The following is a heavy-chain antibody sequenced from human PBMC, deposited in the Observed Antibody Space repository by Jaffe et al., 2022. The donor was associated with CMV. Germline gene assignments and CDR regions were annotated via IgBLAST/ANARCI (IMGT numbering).Heavy chain of an antibody. CDR3: AKHSITMVRGVITDPFYYYYMDV. CDR2: IYHSGST. D-gene: IGHD3-10*01. J-gene: IGHJ6*03. Sequence: QVQLQESGPGLVKPSGTLSLTCAVSGGSISSSNWWSWVRQPPGKGLEWIGEIYHSGSTNYNPSLKSRVTISVDKSKNQFSLKLSSVTAADTAVYYCAKHSITMVRGVITDPFYYYYMDVWGKGTTVTVSS. CDR1: GGSISSSNW. V-gene: IGHV4-4*02.